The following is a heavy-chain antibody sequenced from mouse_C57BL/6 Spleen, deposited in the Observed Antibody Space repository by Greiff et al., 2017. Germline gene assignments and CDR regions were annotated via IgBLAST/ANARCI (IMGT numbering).Heavy chain of an antibody. CDR2: IDPSDSYT. J-gene: IGHJ4*01. V-gene: IGHV1-69*01. Sequence: QVQLQQPGAELVMPGASVKLSCKASGYTFTSYWMHWVKQRPGQGLEWIGEIDPSDSYTNYNQKFKGKSTLTVDKSSSTAYMQLCSLTSEDSAVYYCARLGLLRGTHYYTMDYWGQGTSVTVSS. CDR1: GYTFTSYW. CDR3: ARLGLLRGTHYYTMDY. D-gene: IGHD2-3*01.